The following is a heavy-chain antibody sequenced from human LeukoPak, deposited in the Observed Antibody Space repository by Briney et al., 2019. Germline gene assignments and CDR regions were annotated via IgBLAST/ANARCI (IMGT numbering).Heavy chain of an antibody. CDR3: ARDDSARGVVVVPAALKWAFDI. Sequence: SETLSLTCTVSGGSISSYYWSWLRQPAGKGLEWIGRIYTSGSTNYNPSLKSRVTMSVDTSKNQFSLKLSSVTAADTAVYYCARDDSARGVVVVPAALKWAFDIWGQGTMVTVSS. CDR2: IYTSGST. CDR1: GGSISSYY. D-gene: IGHD2-2*01. V-gene: IGHV4-4*07. J-gene: IGHJ3*02.